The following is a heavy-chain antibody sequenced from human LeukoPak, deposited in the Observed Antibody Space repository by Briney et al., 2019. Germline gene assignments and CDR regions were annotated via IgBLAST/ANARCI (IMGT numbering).Heavy chain of an antibody. CDR3: ARDLEGSLEFDP. V-gene: IGHV1-8*01. CDR2: MSPNSGNT. Sequence: ASGKVSCKASGYTFTSYDINWVRQATGQGLEWMGWMSPNSGNTGYAQKFQGRVTMTRNTSISTAYMELSSLRSEDTAVYYCARDLEGSLEFDPWGQGTLVTVSS. CDR1: GYTFTSYD. D-gene: IGHD1-1*01. J-gene: IGHJ5*02.